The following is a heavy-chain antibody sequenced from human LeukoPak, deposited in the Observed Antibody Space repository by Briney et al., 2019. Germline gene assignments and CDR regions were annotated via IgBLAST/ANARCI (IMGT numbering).Heavy chain of an antibody. Sequence: GGSLRLSCEASGFTFSRNWMSWVRQAPGKGLEWVASINPDGSQKFYVDSVKGRSTISRDNTKSSLYLEMNSLGAEDTAMYYCAKLLGTVTTYDYWGQGIRVTVSS. J-gene: IGHJ4*02. CDR1: GFTFSRNW. CDR2: INPDGSQK. D-gene: IGHD2/OR15-2a*01. V-gene: IGHV3-7*01. CDR3: AKLLGTVTTYDY.